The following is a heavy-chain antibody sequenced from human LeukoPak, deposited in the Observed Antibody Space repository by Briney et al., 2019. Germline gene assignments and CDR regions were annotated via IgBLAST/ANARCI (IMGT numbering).Heavy chain of an antibody. Sequence: GGSLRLSCAASGFSFSSYVMSWVRQAPGKGLEWVSAMTGSGDKIYYVDSVKGRFTISRDNSKNTAYLQMNSLRGEDTAVYYCASXLPGHFQFDQWGQGSLVTVSS. CDR2: MTGSGDKI. CDR3: ASXLPGHFQFDQ. J-gene: IGHJ4*02. D-gene: IGHD2-15*01. CDR1: GFSFSSYV. V-gene: IGHV3-23*01.